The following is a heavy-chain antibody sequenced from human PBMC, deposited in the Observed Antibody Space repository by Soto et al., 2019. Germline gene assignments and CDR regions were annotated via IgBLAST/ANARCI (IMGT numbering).Heavy chain of an antibody. J-gene: IGHJ6*02. D-gene: IGHD2-15*01. V-gene: IGHV3-33*08. Sequence: QVQLVESGGGVDQPGGSLRLSCTTSGFTFNTYGMHWVRQAPGKGLEWVAIIWYDGSNKYYADSVKGRFTISRDNSRNTLYLQMNSLRAEDTALYYCARADCTGAYCYSWPFNYGVDVWGQGTTVTVSS. CDR3: ARADCTGAYCYSWPFNYGVDV. CDR1: GFTFNTYG. CDR2: IWYDGSNK.